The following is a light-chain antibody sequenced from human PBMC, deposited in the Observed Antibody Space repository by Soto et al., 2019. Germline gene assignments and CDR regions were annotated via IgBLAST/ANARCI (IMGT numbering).Light chain of an antibody. CDR3: QQSYSTPKT. CDR1: QSISSN. J-gene: IGKJ1*01. V-gene: IGKV1-39*01. CDR2: AAS. Sequence: IPLTHSPSSLSASLLDRFTITFRSSQSISSNLNSYQQKPGKAPKLLIYAASSLQSGVPSRFSGSGSGTDFTLTISSLQPEDFATYYCQQSYSTPKTFGQGTKVDIK.